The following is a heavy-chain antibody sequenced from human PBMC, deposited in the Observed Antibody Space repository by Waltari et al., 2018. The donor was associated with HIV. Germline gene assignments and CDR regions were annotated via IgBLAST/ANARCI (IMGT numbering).Heavy chain of an antibody. D-gene: IGHD5-18*01. J-gene: IGHJ4*02. CDR2: ISNRSDFI. CDR3: ASLPTEGQPPRVF. V-gene: IGHV3-21*06. CDR1: GLRSSSFR. Sequence: EVHLVESGGGLVKPGGSLRLSCTASGLRSSSFRMNWVRQVPGKWLDWVSAISNRSDFINYADSVKGRFTIYRDNAANSLYLQMNALRNEDTAVYFCASLPTEGQPPRVFWGQGIIVTVSS.